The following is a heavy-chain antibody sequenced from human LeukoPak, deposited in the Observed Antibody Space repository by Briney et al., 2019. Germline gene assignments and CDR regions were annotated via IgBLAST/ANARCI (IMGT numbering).Heavy chain of an antibody. V-gene: IGHV3-23*01. J-gene: IGHJ4*02. CDR2: ISGIGGST. Sequence: GGPLSLSCAASGSTFSSYALSWVRQAPGKGRDWAPAISGIGGSTYYADSVKGRFTISRDNSKNTLYLQMNSLRAEDTAVYYCAKEPQSLMKTSSSCYFDYWGQGTLVTVSS. CDR3: AKEPQSLMKTSSSCYFDY. D-gene: IGHD6-13*01. CDR1: GSTFSSYA.